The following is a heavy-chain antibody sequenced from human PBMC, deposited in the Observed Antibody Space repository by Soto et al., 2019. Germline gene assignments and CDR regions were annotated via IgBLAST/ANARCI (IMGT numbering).Heavy chain of an antibody. CDR1: GFTVSNTY. CDR3: ARALPVAKGGFDP. D-gene: IGHD2-2*01. CDR2: IYTAGGT. V-gene: IGHV3-53*02. Sequence: EVQLVETGGGLIQPGGSLRHSCAASGFTVSNTYMTWVRQPPGKGLECVSVIYTAGGTNYADSVKGRFIISRDNSKNTLYLQMHSLRAEDTAVYYCARALPVAKGGFDPWGQGTLVTVSS. J-gene: IGHJ5*02.